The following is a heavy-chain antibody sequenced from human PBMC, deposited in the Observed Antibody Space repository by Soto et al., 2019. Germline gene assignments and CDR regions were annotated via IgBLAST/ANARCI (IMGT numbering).Heavy chain of an antibody. J-gene: IGHJ4*02. CDR1: GGSISSYY. D-gene: IGHD5-12*01. Sequence: SETLSLACTVSGGSISSYYWSWIRQPPGKGLEWIGYIYYSGSTNYNPSLKSRVTISVDTSKNQFSLKLSSVTAADTAVYYCAKDERWLLDYWGQGTLVTVSS. CDR3: AKDERWLLDY. CDR2: IYYSGST. V-gene: IGHV4-59*01.